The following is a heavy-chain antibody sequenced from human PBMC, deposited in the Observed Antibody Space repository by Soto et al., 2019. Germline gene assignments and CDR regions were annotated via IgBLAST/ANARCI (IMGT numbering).Heavy chain of an antibody. D-gene: IGHD2-15*01. CDR1: GFSFTIYG. CDR3: AKVPHYCSGASCYYFDY. V-gene: IGHV3-23*01. Sequence: EVQLLESGGGLVQPGGSLRLSCAASGFSFTIYGMTWVRQAPGKGLEWVSAVSGSGGRTYYADSVKGRFTISRDNSKNTLYLEMNSLRAEDTAVYFCAKVPHYCSGASCYYFDYWGQGTPVIVSS. CDR2: VSGSGGRT. J-gene: IGHJ4*02.